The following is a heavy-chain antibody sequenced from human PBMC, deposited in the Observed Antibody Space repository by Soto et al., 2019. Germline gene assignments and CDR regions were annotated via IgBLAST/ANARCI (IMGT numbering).Heavy chain of an antibody. D-gene: IGHD6-13*01. CDR1: WFTFRSYG. J-gene: IGHJ6*02. Sequence: GGAPRPSLAAPWFTFRSYGIHRGPPGPGKGVGGVAVISYDGSNKYYADSVKGRFTISRDNSKNTLYLQMNSLRAEDTAVYYCAGTPSEQQLVPNYYYYGMDVWGQGTTVTVSS. V-gene: IGHV3-30*03. CDR2: ISYDGSNK. CDR3: AGTPSEQQLVPNYYYYGMDV.